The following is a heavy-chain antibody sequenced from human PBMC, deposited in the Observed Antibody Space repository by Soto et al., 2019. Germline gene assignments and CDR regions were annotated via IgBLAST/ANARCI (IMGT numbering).Heavy chain of an antibody. D-gene: IGHD2-21*01. V-gene: IGHV3-23*01. CDR3: AKDHFNDRGEDYFDH. Sequence: SVILSCKATGFSFSNVAISLVRHAPGKGLEWVSGIGAGGDITFYADSVKGRFGISRDNSKNTVYLQVNSLRAEDTAVYFCAKDHFNDRGEDYFDHWGPGTLVTVSS. CDR1: GFSFSNVA. CDR2: IGAGGDIT. J-gene: IGHJ4*02.